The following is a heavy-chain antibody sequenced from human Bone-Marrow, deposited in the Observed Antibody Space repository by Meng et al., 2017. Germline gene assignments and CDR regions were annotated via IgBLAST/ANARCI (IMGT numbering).Heavy chain of an antibody. J-gene: IGHJ4*02. Sequence: QGRSVRSGAGVKKPGSSVKVSCKASGGTFSSYAISWVRQAPGQGLEWMGGIIPIFGTANYAQKFQGRVTITADKSTSTAYMELSSLRSEDTAVYYCARDEDISAAGKLFGDYWGQGTLVTVSS. V-gene: IGHV1-69*06. CDR3: ARDEDISAAGKLFGDY. CDR1: GGTFSSYA. D-gene: IGHD6-25*01. CDR2: IIPIFGTA.